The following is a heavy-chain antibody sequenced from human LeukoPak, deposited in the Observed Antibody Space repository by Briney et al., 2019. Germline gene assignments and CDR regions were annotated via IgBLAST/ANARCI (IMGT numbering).Heavy chain of an antibody. CDR2: IYYSGST. CDR3: ARGDSSAYYYFDY. V-gene: IGHV4-31*03. D-gene: IGHD3-22*01. J-gene: IGHJ4*02. Sequence: SQTLSLTCTVSGGSISRGGYYWSWIRQHPGKGLEWIGYIYYSGSTYYNPSLKSRFTISVDTSKNQFSLKLSSLTAADTAAYYYARGDSSAYYYFDYWGQGTLVTVSS. CDR1: GGSISRGGYY.